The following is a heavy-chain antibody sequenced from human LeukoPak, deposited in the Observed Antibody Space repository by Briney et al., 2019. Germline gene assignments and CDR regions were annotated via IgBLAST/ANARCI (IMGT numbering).Heavy chain of an antibody. V-gene: IGHV1-69*06. CDR2: IIPIFGTA. CDR3: AFSVLRYFDWSHPDYYYYYYMDV. CDR1: GGTFSSYA. Sequence: GASVKVSCKASGGTFSSYAISWVRQAPGQGLEWMGGIIPIFGTANYAQKFQGRVTITADKSTSTAYMELSSLRSEDTAVYYCAFSVLRYFDWSHPDYYYYYYMDVWGKGTTVTVSS. J-gene: IGHJ6*03. D-gene: IGHD3-9*01.